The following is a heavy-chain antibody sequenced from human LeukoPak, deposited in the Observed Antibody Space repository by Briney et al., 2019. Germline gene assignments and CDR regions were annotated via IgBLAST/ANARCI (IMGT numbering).Heavy chain of an antibody. CDR3: ARAGTESKWGLPRADYYYMDV. D-gene: IGHD7-27*01. CDR1: GFTFSSYG. CDR2: INPNSGGT. Sequence: GGSLRLSCAASGFTFSSYGMHWVRQAPGQGLEWMGWINPNSGGTNFAQKFQGRVTMTRDTSISTASMELTNLRSDDTALYYCARAGTESKWGLPRADYYYMDVWGKGTTVTVSS. J-gene: IGHJ6*03. V-gene: IGHV1-2*02.